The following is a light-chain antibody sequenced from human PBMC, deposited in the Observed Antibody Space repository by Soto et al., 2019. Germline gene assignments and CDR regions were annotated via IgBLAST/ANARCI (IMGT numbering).Light chain of an antibody. CDR2: EVS. CDR1: SSDIGTYNY. CDR3: SSYTVTSVTLYV. J-gene: IGLJ1*01. V-gene: IGLV2-14*01. Sequence: QSALTQPASVSGSPGQSITISGTGTSSDIGTYNYVSWYQQHPGKAPKVMIYEVSNRPSGVSNRFSGSKSGNTASLTISGLQAEDEADYYWSSYTVTSVTLYVFGTGTKLTVL.